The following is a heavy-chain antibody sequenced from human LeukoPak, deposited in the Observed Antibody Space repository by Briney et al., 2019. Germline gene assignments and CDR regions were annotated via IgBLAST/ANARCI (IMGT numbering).Heavy chain of an antibody. V-gene: IGHV4-39*07. CDR1: GGSISSSSYY. CDR3: ARLKSLRSSSWWGYYYYMDV. Sequence: SETLSLTCTVSGGSISSSSYYWGWIRQPPGKGLEWIGSIYYSGSTYYNPSLKSRVTISVDTSKNQFSLKLSSVTAADTAVYYCARLKSLRSSSWWGYYYYMDVWGKGTTVAVSS. J-gene: IGHJ6*03. CDR2: IYYSGST. D-gene: IGHD6-13*01.